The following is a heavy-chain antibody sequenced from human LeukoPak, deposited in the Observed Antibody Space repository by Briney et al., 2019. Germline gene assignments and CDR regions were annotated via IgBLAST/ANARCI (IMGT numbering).Heavy chain of an antibody. V-gene: IGHV4-31*03. CDR2: IRYSGST. J-gene: IGHJ6*03. D-gene: IGHD3-22*01. CDR3: ARGFYYDNYMDV. CDR1: GASITNTYFY. Sequence: SETLSLTCTVSGASITNTYFYWSWIRQHPGKGLEWIGYIRYSGSTYHNPSLKNRLAISLDASRNRFSLDLSSVTAADTAVYHCARGFYYDNYMDVWGNGTTVTVSS.